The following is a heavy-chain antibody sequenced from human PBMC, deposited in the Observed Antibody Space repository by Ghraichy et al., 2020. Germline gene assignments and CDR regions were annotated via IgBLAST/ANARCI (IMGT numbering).Heavy chain of an antibody. CDR3: ARASLGYSYGWGLDA. D-gene: IGHD5-18*01. Sequence: GGSLRLSCAASGFTFSSYDMHWVRQATGKGLEWVSSIGSAGDPYYPGSVKGRFTISRENAKNSLYLQMNSLRVGDTAVYYCARASLGYSYGWGLDAWGQGTLVTVSS. CDR1: GFTFSSYD. V-gene: IGHV3-13*05. J-gene: IGHJ4*02. CDR2: IGSAGDP.